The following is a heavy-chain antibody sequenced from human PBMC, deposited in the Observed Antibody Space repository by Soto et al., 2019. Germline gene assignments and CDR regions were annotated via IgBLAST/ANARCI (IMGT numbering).Heavy chain of an antibody. J-gene: IGHJ4*02. V-gene: IGHV2-5*02. Sequence: QITLKESGPTLVRPAQTLTLTCAFSGFSLTSSDMGVAWIRQPPGKALEWLALIYWDDDKRYSPSLKDRLAISKDTSRNQVVLTITNVDPVDTATYFCAHAGDYDLLTFDHWGPGTQVTVSS. D-gene: IGHD4-17*01. CDR1: GFSLTSSDMG. CDR2: IYWDDDK. CDR3: AHAGDYDLLTFDH.